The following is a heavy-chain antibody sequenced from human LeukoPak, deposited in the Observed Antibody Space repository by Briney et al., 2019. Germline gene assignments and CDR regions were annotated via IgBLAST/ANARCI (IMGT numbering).Heavy chain of an antibody. D-gene: IGHD6-13*01. J-gene: IGHJ3*02. Sequence: SETLSLTCAVSGGSISSGNWWSWVRQPPGKGLEWIVEIYHSGSTNYNPSLKSRVTISVDKSKNQFSLKLSSVTAADTAVYYCASAKESSSPRDAFDIWGQGTMVTVSS. V-gene: IGHV4-4*02. CDR2: IYHSGST. CDR1: GGSISSGNW. CDR3: ASAKESSSPRDAFDI.